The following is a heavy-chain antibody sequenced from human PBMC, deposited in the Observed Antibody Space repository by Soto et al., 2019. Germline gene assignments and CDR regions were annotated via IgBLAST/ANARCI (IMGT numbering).Heavy chain of an antibody. CDR1: GFTFSSYG. CDR2: ISYDGSNK. CDR3: AKDFFRGYYLYDAFDI. V-gene: IGHV3-30*18. D-gene: IGHD3-22*01. Sequence: GGSLRLSCAASGFTFSSYGMHWVRQAPGKGLEWVAVISYDGSNKYYADSVKGRFTISRDNSKNTLYPQMNSLRAEDTAVYYCAKDFFRGYYLYDAFDIWGQGTMVTVSS. J-gene: IGHJ3*02.